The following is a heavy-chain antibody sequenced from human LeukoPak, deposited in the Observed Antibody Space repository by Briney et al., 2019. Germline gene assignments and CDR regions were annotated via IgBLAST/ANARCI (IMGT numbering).Heavy chain of an antibody. V-gene: IGHV4-39*01. CDR1: GGSISSSSYY. Sequence: SETLSLNCTVSGGSISSSSYYWGWIRQPPGKGLEWIGSIYYSGSTYYNPSLKSRVTISVDTSKNQFSLKLSSVTAADTAVYYCARSVLYYYDSSGYPTDYWGQGTLVTVSS. D-gene: IGHD3-22*01. CDR2: IYYSGST. CDR3: ARSVLYYYDSSGYPTDY. J-gene: IGHJ4*02.